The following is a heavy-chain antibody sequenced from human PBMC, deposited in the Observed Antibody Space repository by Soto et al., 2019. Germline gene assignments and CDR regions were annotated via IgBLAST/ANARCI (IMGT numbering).Heavy chain of an antibody. V-gene: IGHV4-59*08. CDR2: IYYSGST. CDR3: ARVVVSYYDSSGYLDY. D-gene: IGHD3-22*01. Sequence: SETLSLTCTVSGGSISSYYWSWIRQPPGKGLEWIGYIYYSGSTNYNPSLKSRVTISVDTSKNQFSLKLSSVTAADTAVYYCARVVVSYYDSSGYLDYWGQGTLVTVS. CDR1: GGSISSYY. J-gene: IGHJ4*02.